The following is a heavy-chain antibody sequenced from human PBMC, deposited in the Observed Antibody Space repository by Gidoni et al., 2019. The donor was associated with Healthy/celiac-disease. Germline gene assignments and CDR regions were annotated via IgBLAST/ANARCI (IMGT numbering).Heavy chain of an antibody. Sequence: EVQLVESGGGLVQPGGSMRLSCAASGFTFSSYWMHWVRQAPGKGLVWVSRINNDGRSESYAASVKGRFTISRDNAKNTLYLQRNNLRAEDTAVYYCARGGTILTPFDYWGQGTLVTVSS. CDR1: GFTFSSYW. J-gene: IGHJ4*02. V-gene: IGHV3-74*01. CDR3: ARGGTILTPFDY. D-gene: IGHD3-3*01. CDR2: INNDGRSE.